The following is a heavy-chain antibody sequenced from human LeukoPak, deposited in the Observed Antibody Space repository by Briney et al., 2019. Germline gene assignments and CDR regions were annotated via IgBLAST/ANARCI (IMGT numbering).Heavy chain of an antibody. J-gene: IGHJ4*02. V-gene: IGHV4-34*01. Sequence: SETLSLTCAVYGGSFSGYYWSWIRQPPGKGLERIGEINHSGSTNYNPSLKSRVTISVDTSKNQFSLKLSSVTAADTAVYYCARGRPFHSGYDLVGVDYWGQGTLVTVSS. D-gene: IGHD5-12*01. CDR1: GGSFSGYY. CDR2: INHSGST. CDR3: ARGRPFHSGYDLVGVDY.